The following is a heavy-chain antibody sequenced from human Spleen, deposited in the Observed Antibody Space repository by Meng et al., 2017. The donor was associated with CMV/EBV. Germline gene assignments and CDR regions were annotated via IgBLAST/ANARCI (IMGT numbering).Heavy chain of an antibody. CDR1: GYTFTSYY. Sequence: QVQLVQSGAEVKKPGASVKVSCKASGYTFTSYYMHWVRQAPGQGLEWMGIINPSGGSTSYAQKFQGRVTMTRDTSTSTVYMELSSLRSEDTAVYYCARDRDILTDRNWFDPWGQGTLVTVSS. CDR2: INPSGGST. CDR3: ARDRDILTDRNWFDP. D-gene: IGHD3-9*01. J-gene: IGHJ5*02. V-gene: IGHV1-46*01.